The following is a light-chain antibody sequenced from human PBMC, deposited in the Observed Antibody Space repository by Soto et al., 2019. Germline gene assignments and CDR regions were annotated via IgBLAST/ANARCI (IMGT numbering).Light chain of an antibody. Sequence: DIQMTQSPSSLSASVGDRVTITCRASQSISSYLNWYPQKPGKAPKLLIYAASSLQSGVPSRFSGSGSGTDFTLTISSLQPEDFATYYCQQSYSTRFTFGPGTKVDIK. CDR2: AAS. J-gene: IGKJ3*01. CDR3: QQSYSTRFT. CDR1: QSISSY. V-gene: IGKV1-39*01.